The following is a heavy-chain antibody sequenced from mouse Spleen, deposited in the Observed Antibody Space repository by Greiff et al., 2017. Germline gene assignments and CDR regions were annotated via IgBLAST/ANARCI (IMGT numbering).Heavy chain of an antibody. J-gene: IGHJ4*01. CDR1: GYSITSGYY. V-gene: IGHV3-6*01. CDR3: ATSLLRFPMDY. D-gene: IGHD1-2*01. CDR2: ISYDGST. Sequence: EVQLQESGPGLVKPSQSLSLTCSVTGYSITSGYYWNWIRQLPGNKLEWMGYISYDGSTNYNPSLKNRISITRDTSQNQFFLKLNSVTTEDTATYYCATSLLRFPMDYWGQGTSVTVSS.